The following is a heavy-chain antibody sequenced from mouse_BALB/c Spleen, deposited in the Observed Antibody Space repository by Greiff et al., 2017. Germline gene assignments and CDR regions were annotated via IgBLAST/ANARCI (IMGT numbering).Heavy chain of an antibody. J-gene: IGHJ3*01. CDR1: GYTFTSYT. Sequence: VQLQQSAAELARPGASVKMSCKASGYTFTSYTMHWVKQRPGQGLEWIGYINPSSGYTEYNQKFKDKTTLTADKSSSTAYMQLSSLASEDSAVYYCARSGQANWVQTWFAYWGQGTLVTVSA. D-gene: IGHD4-1*01. V-gene: IGHV1-4*02. CDR2: INPSSGYT. CDR3: ARSGQANWVQTWFAY.